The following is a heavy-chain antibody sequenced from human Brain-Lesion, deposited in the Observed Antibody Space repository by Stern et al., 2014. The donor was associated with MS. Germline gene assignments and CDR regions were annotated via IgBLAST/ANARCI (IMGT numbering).Heavy chain of an antibody. CDR3: ARDQRGITIFGVVTDYYYLGMDV. V-gene: IGHV1-2*02. J-gene: IGHJ6*02. D-gene: IGHD3-3*01. CDR1: GYIFTGYY. Sequence: QVQLMQSGAEVKKPGASVKVSRKTSGYIFTGYYIHWVRQAPGQGLEWMAWINPNTGGTKYAQKFQGRVTMSRDTSISTAYVELSSLTSDDTAVYYCARDQRGITIFGVVTDYYYLGMDVWGQGTTVTVSS. CDR2: INPNTGGT.